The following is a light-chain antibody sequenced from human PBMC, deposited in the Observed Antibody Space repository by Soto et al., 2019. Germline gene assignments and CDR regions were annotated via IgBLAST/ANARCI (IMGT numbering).Light chain of an antibody. V-gene: IGLV2-23*01. CDR2: EGS. Sequence: QSALTQPASVSGSPGQSITISCTGTSSDVGSDNLVSWYQQHPGKAPKLMIYEGSKRTSGVSNRFSGAKSGNTASLTISGLQAEDEGDYYCCLYASGSTYVSGTGTKLTVL. J-gene: IGLJ1*01. CDR1: SSDVGSDNL. CDR3: CLYASGSTYV.